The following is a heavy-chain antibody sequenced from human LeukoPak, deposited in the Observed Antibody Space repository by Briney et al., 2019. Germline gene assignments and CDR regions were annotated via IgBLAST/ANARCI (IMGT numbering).Heavy chain of an antibody. D-gene: IGHD3-22*01. Sequence: SETLSLTCIVSGGSISNYYWTWIRQPPGKGLEWIGYIYYSGSTKYNPSLKSRLTISVDTSKNQFSLRLSSVTAADTAVYYCARDRDSRGYLNWFDPWGQGTLVTVSS. J-gene: IGHJ5*02. CDR2: IYYSGST. CDR1: GGSISNYY. CDR3: ARDRDSRGYLNWFDP. V-gene: IGHV4-59*01.